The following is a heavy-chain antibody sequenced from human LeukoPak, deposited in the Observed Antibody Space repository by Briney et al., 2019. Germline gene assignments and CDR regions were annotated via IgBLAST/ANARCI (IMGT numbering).Heavy chain of an antibody. Sequence: GESLKISCKGSGYSFPTYWIGWVRQMPGKGLEWMAIIYPGDSDTGYSPSFQGQVTISADKSISTAYLQWSSLKASDTAMYYCARTTSGDHDYWGQGTLVTVSS. CDR1: GYSFPTYW. J-gene: IGHJ4*02. CDR2: IYPGDSDT. D-gene: IGHD7-27*01. V-gene: IGHV5-51*01. CDR3: ARTTSGDHDY.